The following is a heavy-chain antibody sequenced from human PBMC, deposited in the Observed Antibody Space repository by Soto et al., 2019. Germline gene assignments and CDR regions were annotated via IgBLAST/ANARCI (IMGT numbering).Heavy chain of an antibody. CDR1: VYSVSSNSAA. CDR3: ARAALKWMVHLDAFDI. J-gene: IGHJ3*02. D-gene: IGHD6-19*01. Sequence: SQTLSLTCAISVYSVSSNSAAWNWMIQSPSRGLEWLGRTYYRSKWYNDYAVSVKSRITINPDTSKNQFSLQLNSVTPEDTAVYYCARAALKWMVHLDAFDIWGQGTMVNVSS. V-gene: IGHV6-1*01. CDR2: TYYRSKWYN.